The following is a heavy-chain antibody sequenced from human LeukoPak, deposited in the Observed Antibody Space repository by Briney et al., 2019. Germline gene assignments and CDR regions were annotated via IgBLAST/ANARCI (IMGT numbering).Heavy chain of an antibody. D-gene: IGHD3-22*01. CDR2: ISSSGSTI. CDR1: GFTFSDYY. V-gene: IGHV3-11*01. J-gene: IGHJ4*02. CDR3: ANRAPYYYDSSGYPDY. Sequence: PGGSLRLSCAASGFTFSDYYMSWIRQAPGKGLEWVSYISSSGSTIYYADSVKGRFTISRDNSKNTLYLQMNSLRAEDTAVYYCANRAPYYYDSSGYPDYWGQGTLVTVSS.